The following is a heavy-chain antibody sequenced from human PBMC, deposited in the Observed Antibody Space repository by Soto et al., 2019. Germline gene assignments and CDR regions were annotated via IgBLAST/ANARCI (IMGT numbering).Heavy chain of an antibody. CDR1: GFTFSSYA. J-gene: IGHJ6*03. CDR3: ATKPLTYSYIGDYYMDV. D-gene: IGHD3-16*02. V-gene: IGHV3-23*01. CDR2: ISGSGGST. Sequence: GGSLRLSCAASGFTFSSYAMSWVRQAPGKGLEWVSAISGSGGSTYYADSVKGRFTISRDNSKNTLYLQMNSLRAEDTAVYYCATKPLTYSYIGDYYMDVWGKGTTVTVSS.